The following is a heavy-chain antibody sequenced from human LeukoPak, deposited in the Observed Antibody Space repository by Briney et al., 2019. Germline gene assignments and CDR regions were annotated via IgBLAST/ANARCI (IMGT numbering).Heavy chain of an antibody. Sequence: GGSLRVSCGASGFTFSNYAMTWVRQAPGKGLEWVSSITGSGVSTYYLDSVKGRFTISRDNSNNTLYLQMNSLRAEDTAVYYCARGRGSYLQNFDYWGQGTLVTVSS. CDR2: ITGSGVST. CDR1: GFTFSNYA. D-gene: IGHD1-26*01. CDR3: ARGRGSYLQNFDY. V-gene: IGHV3-23*01. J-gene: IGHJ4*02.